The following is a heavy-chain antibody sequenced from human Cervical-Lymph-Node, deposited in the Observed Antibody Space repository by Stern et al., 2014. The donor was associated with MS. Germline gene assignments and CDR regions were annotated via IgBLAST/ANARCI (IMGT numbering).Heavy chain of an antibody. V-gene: IGHV1-18*01. CDR1: GYTFTSYG. CDR2: ISAYNGNT. D-gene: IGHD3-3*01. Sequence: VQLVESGAEVKKPGASGKVSCKASGYTFTSYGISWVRQAPGQGLEWMGWISAYNGNTNYAQKLQGRVTMTTDTSTSTAYMELRSLRSDDTAVYYCARDQDYDFWSGSHYYYGMDVWGQGTTVTVSS. J-gene: IGHJ6*02. CDR3: ARDQDYDFWSGSHYYYGMDV.